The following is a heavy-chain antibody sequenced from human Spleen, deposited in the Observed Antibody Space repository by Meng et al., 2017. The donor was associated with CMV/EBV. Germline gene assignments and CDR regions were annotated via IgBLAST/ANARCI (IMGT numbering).Heavy chain of an antibody. V-gene: IGHV3-7*01. J-gene: IGHJ4*02. CDR2: MNEDGSEK. Sequence: GGSLRLSCAASGFTFGSHWMSWVRQAPGKGLEWVANMNEDGSEKYYVDSVKGRFTISRDNAKNSLYLQMNSLRAEDTAVYYCARVKNTVYFDYWGQGTLVTVSS. CDR3: ARVKNTVYFDY. CDR1: GFTFGSHW. D-gene: IGHD4-17*01.